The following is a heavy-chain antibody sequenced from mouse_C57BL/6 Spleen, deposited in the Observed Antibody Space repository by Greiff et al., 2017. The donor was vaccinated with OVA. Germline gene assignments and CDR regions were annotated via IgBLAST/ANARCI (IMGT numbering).Heavy chain of an antibody. CDR1: GYAFSSSW. V-gene: IGHV1-82*01. D-gene: IGHD3-2*02. J-gene: IGHJ4*01. Sequence: VQLQQSGPELVKPGASVKISCKASGYAFSSSWMNWVKQRPGKGLEWIGRIYPGDGDTNYHGKFKGTATLTADKSSSTAYMQLSSLTSEDSAVYFCAGQLRLQASMDYWGQGTSVTVSS. CDR2: IYPGDGDT. CDR3: AGQLRLQASMDY.